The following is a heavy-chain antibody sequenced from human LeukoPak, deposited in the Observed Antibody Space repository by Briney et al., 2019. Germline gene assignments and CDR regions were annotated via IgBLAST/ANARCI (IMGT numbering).Heavy chain of an antibody. J-gene: IGHJ4*02. CDR1: GFTFSSYA. CDR2: ISGSGGST. V-gene: IGHV3-23*01. CDR3: AKVVNSGSYFFHFDY. D-gene: IGHD1-26*01. Sequence: GGSLRLSCAASGFTFSSYAMIWVRQAPGKGLEWVSAISGSGGSTYYADSVKGRFTISRDNSKNTLYLQMNSLRAEDTAVYYCAKVVNSGSYFFHFDYWGQGTLVTVSS.